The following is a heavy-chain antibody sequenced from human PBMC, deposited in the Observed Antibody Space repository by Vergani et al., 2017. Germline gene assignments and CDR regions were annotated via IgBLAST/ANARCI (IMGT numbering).Heavy chain of an antibody. J-gene: IGHJ4*02. D-gene: IGHD2-2*01. Sequence: QLQLQESGPGLVKPSETLSLTCTVSGGSISSSSYYWSWIRQHPGKGLEWIGYIYYSGSTYYNPSLKSRVTISVDTSKNQFSLKLSSVTAADTAVYYCARDSFTMPLRGLDYWGQGTLVTVSS. CDR2: IYYSGST. V-gene: IGHV4-31*03. CDR3: ARDSFTMPLRGLDY. CDR1: GGSISSSSYY.